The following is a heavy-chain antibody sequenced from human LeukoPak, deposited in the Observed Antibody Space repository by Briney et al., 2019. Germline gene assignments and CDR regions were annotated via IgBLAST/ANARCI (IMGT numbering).Heavy chain of an antibody. D-gene: IGHD3-9*01. Sequence: GGSLRLSCAASGFTFSSYAMSWVRQAPGKGLEWVSAISGSGGSTYYADSVKGRFTISRDNSKNTLYLQMNSLRAEDTAVYYCAKRSISTYYDILTGYYPFDYWGQGTLVTVSS. CDR2: ISGSGGST. CDR1: GFTFSSYA. J-gene: IGHJ4*02. CDR3: AKRSISTYYDILTGYYPFDY. V-gene: IGHV3-23*01.